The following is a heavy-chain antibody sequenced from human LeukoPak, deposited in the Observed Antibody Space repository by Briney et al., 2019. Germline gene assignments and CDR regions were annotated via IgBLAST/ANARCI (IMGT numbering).Heavy chain of an antibody. Sequence: SVEVSCKASGGTFSSYAISWVRQAPGQGLEWMGRIIPILGIANYAQKFQGRVTITADKSTSTAYMELSSLRSEDTAVYYCARERIVVVPAAMDYWGQGTLVTVSS. J-gene: IGHJ4*02. D-gene: IGHD2-2*01. V-gene: IGHV1-69*04. CDR3: ARERIVVVPAAMDY. CDR1: GGTFSSYA. CDR2: IIPILGIA.